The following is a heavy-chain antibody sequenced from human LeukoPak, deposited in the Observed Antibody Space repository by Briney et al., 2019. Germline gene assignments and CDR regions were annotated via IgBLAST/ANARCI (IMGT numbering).Heavy chain of an antibody. J-gene: IGHJ4*02. D-gene: IGHD6-13*01. Sequence: GGPLRLSCAASGFTFSSYAMSWVRHAPGKGLEWVSAISGSGGSTYYADSVTGRFTISRDNSKNTLYLQMNSLRAEDTAVYYCATSGRAAGTTHFDYWGQGALVTVSS. CDR3: ATSGRAAGTTHFDY. V-gene: IGHV3-23*01. CDR1: GFTFSSYA. CDR2: ISGSGGST.